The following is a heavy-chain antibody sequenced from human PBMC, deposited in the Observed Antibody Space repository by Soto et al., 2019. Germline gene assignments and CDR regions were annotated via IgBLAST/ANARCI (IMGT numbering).Heavy chain of an antibody. CDR1: GFTFDDYA. D-gene: IGHD4-17*01. J-gene: IGHJ4*02. CDR2: ITWNSGST. CDR3: AKDMSSSHAYGDYPDY. V-gene: IGHV3-9*01. Sequence: EVQLVESGGGLVQPGRSLRLSCAASGFTFDDYAMQWVRQPPGTGLEWVAGITWNSGSTGYADSVKGRLTVSRDNAEKSLYLEINSLRPEATAFYYCAKDMSSSHAYGDYPDYWGQGTVVTVSS.